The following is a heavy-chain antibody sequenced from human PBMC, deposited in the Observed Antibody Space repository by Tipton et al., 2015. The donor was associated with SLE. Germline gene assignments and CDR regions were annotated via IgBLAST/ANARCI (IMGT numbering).Heavy chain of an antibody. D-gene: IGHD6-13*01. CDR1: GGTFSGYY. J-gene: IGHJ2*01. V-gene: IGHV4-34*01. CDR3: ARVRRDSSSWAWYFDL. Sequence: TLSLTCAVYGGTFSGYYWSWIRQSPGKGLEWIGEIYHSGSTNYNPSLKSRVTISVDKSKNQFSLKLSSVTAADTAVYYCARVRRDSSSWAWYFDLWGRGTLVSVSS. CDR2: IYHSGST.